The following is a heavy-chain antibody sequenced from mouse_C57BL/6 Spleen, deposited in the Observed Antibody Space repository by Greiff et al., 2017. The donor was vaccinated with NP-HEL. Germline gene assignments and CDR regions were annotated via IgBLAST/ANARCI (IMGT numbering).Heavy chain of an antibody. D-gene: IGHD1-1*01. Sequence: EVKLMESGGGLVQPGGSMKLSCVASGFTFSNYWMNWVRQSPEKGLEWVAQIRLKSDNYATHYAESVKGRFTISRDDSKSSVYLQMNNLRAEDTGIYYCTTITTVAWYFDVWGTGTTVTVSS. V-gene: IGHV6-3*01. CDR1: GFTFSNYW. CDR3: TTITTVAWYFDV. CDR2: IRLKSDNYAT. J-gene: IGHJ1*03.